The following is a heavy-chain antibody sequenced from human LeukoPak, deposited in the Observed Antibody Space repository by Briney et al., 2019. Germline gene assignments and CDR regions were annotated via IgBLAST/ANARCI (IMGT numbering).Heavy chain of an antibody. CDR1: GYTFTSYG. D-gene: IGHD3-10*01. J-gene: IGHJ5*02. CDR3: ARDGSGSDYGLGSPYGP. Sequence: ASVKVSSKASGYTFTSYGISWVRQAPGQGLEWMGWISAYNGNTNYAQKLQGRVTTTTDTSTSTAYMELRSLRSDDTAVYYCARDGSGSDYGLGSPYGPLGQGTLVTVSS. V-gene: IGHV1-18*01. CDR2: ISAYNGNT.